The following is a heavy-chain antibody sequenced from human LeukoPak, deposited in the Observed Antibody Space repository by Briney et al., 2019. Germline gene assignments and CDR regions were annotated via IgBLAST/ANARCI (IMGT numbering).Heavy chain of an antibody. Sequence: SETLSLTCAVYGGSFSGYYWSWIRQPPGKGLEWIGEINHSGSTNYNPSLKSRVTISVDTSKNQFSLKLSSVTAADTAVYYCATGEVDYGDFNFDYWGQGTLVTVSS. D-gene: IGHD4-17*01. CDR2: INHSGST. CDR1: GGSFSGYY. J-gene: IGHJ4*02. CDR3: ATGEVDYGDFNFDY. V-gene: IGHV4-34*01.